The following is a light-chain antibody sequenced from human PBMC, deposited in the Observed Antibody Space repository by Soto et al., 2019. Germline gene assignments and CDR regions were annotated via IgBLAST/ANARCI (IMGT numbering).Light chain of an antibody. CDR2: EVS. CDR1: SSDVGGYNY. CDR3: SSYTGSSTPV. V-gene: IGLV2-14*01. J-gene: IGLJ3*02. Sequence: QSALTQPASVSGSPGQSITISCTGTSSDVGGYNYVSWYQHHPGKAPKLMIYEVSNRPSGVSNRFSGSKSGNTASLTISGLQAEDEVDYYCSSYTGSSTPVFGGGNKLTV.